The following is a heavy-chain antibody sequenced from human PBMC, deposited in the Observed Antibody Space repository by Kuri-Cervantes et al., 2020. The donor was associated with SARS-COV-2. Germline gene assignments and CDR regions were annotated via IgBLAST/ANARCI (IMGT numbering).Heavy chain of an antibody. CDR1: GYTFTGYY. D-gene: IGHD3-10*01. CDR3: ARATPSGPTTPGI. Sequence: SVKVSCKASGYTFTGYYMHWVRQAPGQGLEWMGRIIPILGIANYAQKFQGRVTITADKSTSTAYMELSSLRSEDTAVYYCARATPSGPTTPGIWGQGTMVTVSS. V-gene: IGHV1-69*04. CDR2: IIPILGIA. J-gene: IGHJ3*02.